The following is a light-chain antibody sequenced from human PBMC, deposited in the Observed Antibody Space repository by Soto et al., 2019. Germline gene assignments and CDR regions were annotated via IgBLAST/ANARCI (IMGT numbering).Light chain of an antibody. V-gene: IGLV2-23*02. J-gene: IGLJ3*02. CDR1: SGDVGNYDL. CDR3: CSYAGNGAWV. CDR2: EVS. Sequence: QSALTQPASVSGSPGQSITISCSGYSGDVGNYDLVSWYHQIPGKAPQLMIFEVSRRPSGVSDRCSGCKSGNTASLTISGLQAEDEGDFYCCSYAGNGAWVFGGGTKLAGL.